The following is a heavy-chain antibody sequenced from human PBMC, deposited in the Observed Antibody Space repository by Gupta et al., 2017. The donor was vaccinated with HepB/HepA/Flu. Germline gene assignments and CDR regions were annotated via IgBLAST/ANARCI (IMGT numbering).Heavy chain of an antibody. D-gene: IGHD5-24*01. V-gene: IGHV4-31*03. CDR1: GDSISSRNYF. CDR3: AREVDVATTTDAFDI. CDR2: IHYTGRA. Sequence: QVQLQGSGPGLVKPSETLSLTCTVSGDSISSRNYFWSWIRQHPGKGLEWIGYIHYTGRAYYNPSLASRVTISRDTPKNQFFLKRTSVTAADTAVYYCAREVDVATTTDAFDIWGQGTMVTVSS. J-gene: IGHJ3*02.